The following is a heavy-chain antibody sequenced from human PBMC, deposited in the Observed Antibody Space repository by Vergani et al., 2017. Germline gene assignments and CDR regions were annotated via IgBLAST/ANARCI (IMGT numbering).Heavy chain of an antibody. CDR3: ARAYYGSGSYSY. J-gene: IGHJ4*02. CDR2: ISSSSSYI. D-gene: IGHD3-10*01. Sequence: EVQLVESGGGLVQPGGSLKLSCAASGFTFSSYSMNWVRQAPGKGLEWVSSISSSSSYIYYADSVKGRFTISRDNAKNSLYLQMNSLRAGDTAVYYCARAYYGSGSYSYWGQGTLVTVSS. V-gene: IGHV3-21*01. CDR1: GFTFSSYS.